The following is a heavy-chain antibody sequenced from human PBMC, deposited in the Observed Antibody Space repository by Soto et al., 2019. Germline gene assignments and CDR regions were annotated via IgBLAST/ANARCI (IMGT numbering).Heavy chain of an antibody. V-gene: IGHV1-69*13. Sequence: ASVKVSCKASGGTFSSYAISWVRQAPGQGLEWMGGIIPIFGTANYAQKFQGRVTITADESTSIAYMELSSLRSEDTAVYYCALYSSTVPFLLYYYGMDVWGQGTTVTVS. J-gene: IGHJ6*02. CDR3: ALYSSTVPFLLYYYGMDV. CDR2: IIPIFGTA. CDR1: GGTFSSYA. D-gene: IGHD6-13*01.